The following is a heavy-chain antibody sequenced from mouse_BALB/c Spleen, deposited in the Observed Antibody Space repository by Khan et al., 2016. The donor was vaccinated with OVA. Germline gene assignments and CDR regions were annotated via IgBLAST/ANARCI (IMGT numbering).Heavy chain of an antibody. V-gene: IGHV1-76*01. J-gene: IGHJ2*01. D-gene: IGHD3-2*02. CDR3: AREEALYHFDH. CDR2: IYTGTDNS. CDR1: GYIFTSCW. Sequence: VQLLESGAELVRPGASVKLSCETSGYIFTSCWMHWVHQTSGQGLEWVARIYTGTDNSYYTEKVKDQATLTADKSSNTVYLQLSSLKSEDSDVYFWAREEALYHFDHWGEGTTLTVSS.